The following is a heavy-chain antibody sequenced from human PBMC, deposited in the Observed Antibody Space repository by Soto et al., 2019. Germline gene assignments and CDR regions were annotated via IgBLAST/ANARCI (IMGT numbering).Heavy chain of an antibody. CDR1: GFTFSSYG. D-gene: IGHD3-22*01. V-gene: IGHV3-30*18. Sequence: PGGSLRLSCAASGFTFSSYGMHWVRQAPGKGLEWVAVISYDGSNKYYADSVKGRFTISRDNSKNTLYLQMNSLRAEDTAVYYCAKDDTMIPFDYWGQGTLVTVSS. CDR3: AKDDTMIPFDY. CDR2: ISYDGSNK. J-gene: IGHJ4*02.